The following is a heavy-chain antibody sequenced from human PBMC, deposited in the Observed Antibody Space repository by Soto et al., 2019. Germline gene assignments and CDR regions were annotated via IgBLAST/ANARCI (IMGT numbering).Heavy chain of an antibody. Sequence: AGGSLRLSCAASGFTFSSYWMSWVRQAPGKGLEWVANIKQDGSEKYYVDSVKGRFTISRDNAKNSLYLQMNSLRAEDTAVYYCARDLKDYDFWSGYLDVWGQGTTVTVSS. D-gene: IGHD3-3*01. V-gene: IGHV3-7*03. CDR3: ARDLKDYDFWSGYLDV. CDR1: GFTFSSYW. J-gene: IGHJ6*02. CDR2: IKQDGSEK.